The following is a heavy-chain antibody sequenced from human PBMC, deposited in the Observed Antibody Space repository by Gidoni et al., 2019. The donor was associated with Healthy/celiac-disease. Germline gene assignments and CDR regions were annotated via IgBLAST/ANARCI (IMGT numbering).Heavy chain of an antibody. CDR2: FSSSGSTI. CDR3: ARGVGNYIVVVVAATGLDY. V-gene: IGHV3-48*03. J-gene: IGHJ4*02. D-gene: IGHD2-15*01. Sequence: EVQRVESGGGWVQPGGSLSLSCAAAGVTRSSYEMNWVRQAPGKGLGLVSYFSSSGSTIYSADSVKGRFPISRDNAKNSLYLQMNSLRAEDTAVYYCARGVGNYIVVVVAATGLDYWGQGTLVTVSS. CDR1: GVTRSSYE.